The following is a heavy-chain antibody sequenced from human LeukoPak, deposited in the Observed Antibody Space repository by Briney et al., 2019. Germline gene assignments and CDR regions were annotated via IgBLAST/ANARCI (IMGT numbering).Heavy chain of an antibody. D-gene: IGHD3-22*01. V-gene: IGHV3-33*01. Sequence: GGSLRLSCAASGFTFSNYGMHWVRQAPGKGLEWVAIIWYDGSNKHYADSVKGRFTISRDNSKNTLYLEMNSLRVEDTAVYYCARSYYYDRSAGGWFDPWGQGTLVTVSS. CDR1: GFTFSNYG. CDR2: IWYDGSNK. CDR3: ARSYYYDRSAGGWFDP. J-gene: IGHJ5*02.